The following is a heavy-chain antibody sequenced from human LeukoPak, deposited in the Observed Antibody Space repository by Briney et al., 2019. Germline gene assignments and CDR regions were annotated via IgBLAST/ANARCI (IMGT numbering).Heavy chain of an antibody. CDR3: ARDGGPSAMVQD. CDR2: INPSGGST. D-gene: IGHD5-18*01. CDR1: GYTFTGYY. J-gene: IGHJ4*02. Sequence: ASVKVSCKASGYTFTGYYMHWVRQAPGQGLEWMGIINPSGGSTSYAQKFQGRVTMTRDMSTSTVYMELSSLRSEDTAVYYCARDGGPSAMVQDWGQGTLVTVSS. V-gene: IGHV1-46*01.